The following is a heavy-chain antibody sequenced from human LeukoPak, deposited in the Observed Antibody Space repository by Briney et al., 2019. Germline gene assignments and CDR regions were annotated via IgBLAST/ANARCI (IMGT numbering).Heavy chain of an antibody. CDR1: GFIFEDYT. J-gene: IGHJ5*02. D-gene: IGHD3-22*01. CDR2: VNWHGTT. CDR3: AKDLTYESSSSVTDT. V-gene: IGHV3-43*01. Sequence: GGSLRLSCAASGFIFEDYTMHWVRQVPGKTLEWGSLVNWHGTTYYADSLKGRFTISRDNSKNSLYLQMDSLRTEDTAFYYCAKDLTYESSSSVTDTWGLGTLVTVSS.